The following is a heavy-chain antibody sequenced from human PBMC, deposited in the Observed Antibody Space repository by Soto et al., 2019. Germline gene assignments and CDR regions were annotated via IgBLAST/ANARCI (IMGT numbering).Heavy chain of an antibody. V-gene: IGHV1-69*02. D-gene: IGHD1-1*01. CDR1: GGTFSSYT. Sequence: QVQLVQSGAEVKKPGSSVKVSCKASGGTFSSYTISWVRQAPGQGLEWMGRIIPILGIANYAQKFQGRVTITADKSTSTAAMEVHSLRSEDTAVYYCARGAIPTPNSGPTTLNWFDPWGQGTLVTVSS. CDR2: IIPILGIA. J-gene: IGHJ5*02. CDR3: ARGAIPTPNSGPTTLNWFDP.